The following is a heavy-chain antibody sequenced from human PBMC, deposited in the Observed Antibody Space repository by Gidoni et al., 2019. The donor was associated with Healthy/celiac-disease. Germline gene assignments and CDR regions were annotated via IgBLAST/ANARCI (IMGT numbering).Heavy chain of an antibody. CDR3: ARVYDIFPYYYYGMDV. CDR1: GFTFSSYW. J-gene: IGHJ6*02. D-gene: IGHD3-9*01. CDR2: INSDGSST. Sequence: EVQLVESGGGLVQPGGSLRLSCAASGFTFSSYWMHWVRQAPGKGLVWVSRINSDGSSTSYADSVKGRFTISRDNAKNTLYLQMNSLRAEDTAVYYCARVYDIFPYYYYGMDVWGQGTTVTVSS. V-gene: IGHV3-74*01.